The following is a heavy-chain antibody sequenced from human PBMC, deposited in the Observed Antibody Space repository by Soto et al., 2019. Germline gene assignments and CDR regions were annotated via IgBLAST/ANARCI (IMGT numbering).Heavy chain of an antibody. D-gene: IGHD3-3*01. V-gene: IGHV5-51*01. CDR2: IYPDDSDT. J-gene: IGHJ5*02. CDR1: GYSFTNYW. CDR3: ARLEWLSLADCFDP. Sequence: ESLKISCKGSGYSFTNYWIGWVRQMPGKGLEWMGMIYPDDSDTKYSPSFQGQVTFSADKSINTAYLQWSSLKASDTAIYYCARLEWLSLADCFDPWGPGTLVTVFS.